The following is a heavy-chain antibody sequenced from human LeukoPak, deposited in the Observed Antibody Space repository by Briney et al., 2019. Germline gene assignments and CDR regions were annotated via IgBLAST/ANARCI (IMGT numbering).Heavy chain of an antibody. CDR3: AREMNSGSFDY. V-gene: IGHV3-30*04. CDR2: ISYDGSNK. Sequence: GRSLRLSCAASGFTFSSYAMHWVRQAPGKGLEWVAVISYDGSNKYYADSVKGRFTISRDNSKNTLYLQMNSLRAEDTAVYYCAREMNSGSFDYWGQGTLVTVSS. D-gene: IGHD5-12*01. CDR1: GFTFSSYA. J-gene: IGHJ4*02.